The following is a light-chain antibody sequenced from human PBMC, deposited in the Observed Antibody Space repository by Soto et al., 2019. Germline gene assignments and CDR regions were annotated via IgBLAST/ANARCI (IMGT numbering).Light chain of an antibody. Sequence: EIVLTQSPGTLSLSPGERATLSCRASQSVSSSYLAWYQQKPGQAPRLLIYGASTRATGIPDRFSGSASGTDFTFTISRLEPEDFAVYFCQQYGGSPYTFGQGTKLEIK. J-gene: IGKJ2*01. V-gene: IGKV3-20*01. CDR3: QQYGGSPYT. CDR2: GAS. CDR1: QSVSSSY.